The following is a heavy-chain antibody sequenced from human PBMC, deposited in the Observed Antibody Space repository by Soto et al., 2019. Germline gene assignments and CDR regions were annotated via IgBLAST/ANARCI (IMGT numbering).Heavy chain of an antibody. CDR1: GYTFTGYY. J-gene: IGHJ6*02. D-gene: IGHD6-19*01. Sequence: ASVKVSCTASGYTFTGYYMHWVRQAPGQGLEWMGWINPNSGGTNYAQKFQGWVTMTRDTSISTAYMELSRLRSDDTAVYYCARGRLSWLVSYYYYGMDVWGQGTTVTVSS. V-gene: IGHV1-2*04. CDR2: INPNSGGT. CDR3: ARGRLSWLVSYYYYGMDV.